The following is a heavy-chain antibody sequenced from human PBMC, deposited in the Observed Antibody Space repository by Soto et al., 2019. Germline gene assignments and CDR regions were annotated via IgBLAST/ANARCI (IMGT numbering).Heavy chain of an antibody. D-gene: IGHD6-13*01. CDR1: GFNFRYYW. CDR3: ARDKAAAYYSDY. Sequence: GGSLRLSCAASGFNFRYYWMSWVRRAPGKGLEWVANIKHDGSEKFYVGSVKGRFTISRDNAQNSLYLQLNSLRVEDTAVYYRARDKAAAYYSDYWGHGTLVTVSS. J-gene: IGHJ4*01. V-gene: IGHV3-7*01. CDR2: IKHDGSEK.